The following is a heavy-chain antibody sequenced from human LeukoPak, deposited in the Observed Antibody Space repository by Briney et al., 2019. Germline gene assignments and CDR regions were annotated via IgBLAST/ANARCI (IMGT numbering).Heavy chain of an antibody. J-gene: IGHJ6*03. CDR3: ARDRNYYYYYMDV. V-gene: IGHV3-20*04. CDR1: GFTFDDYG. Sequence: PGGSLRLSCAASGFTFDDYGMSWVRQAPGKGLEWVSGVNWNGGSTGYADSVKGRFTISRDNAKNSLYLQMNSLRAEDTALYYCARDRNYYYYYMDVWGKGTTVTVSS. CDR2: VNWNGGST.